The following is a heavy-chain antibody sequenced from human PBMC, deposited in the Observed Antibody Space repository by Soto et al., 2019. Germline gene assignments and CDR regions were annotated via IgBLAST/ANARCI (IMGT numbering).Heavy chain of an antibody. Sequence: EVQLLESGGGLVQPGGSLRLSCTASGFTFSSYDMNWVRQAPGKGLEWVSVISGSGGSTYYADSVKGRFTISRDNSKNKLYLKMHSLRGEDTAVYYFASRTSGCYFDYWGQVTLVTVFS. CDR3: ASRTSGCYFDY. CDR2: ISGSGGST. V-gene: IGHV3-23*01. J-gene: IGHJ4*02. CDR1: GFTFSSYD. D-gene: IGHD6-19*01.